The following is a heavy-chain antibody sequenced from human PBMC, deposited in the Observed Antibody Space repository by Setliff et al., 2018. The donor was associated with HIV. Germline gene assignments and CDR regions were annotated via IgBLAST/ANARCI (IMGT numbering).Heavy chain of an antibody. Sequence: SETLSLTCTVAGGSLSNYYWSWIRQSPGKGPEWIGYIYASRSTNHNPSLKSRVTISPDTSKNQFSLKLSSVTAADTAVYYCAGHGDYSGSGSPAFRYGGQGTLVTVSS. CDR2: IYASRST. CDR1: GGSLSNYY. J-gene: IGHJ4*02. D-gene: IGHD3-10*01. V-gene: IGHV4-4*09. CDR3: AGHGDYSGSGSPAFRY.